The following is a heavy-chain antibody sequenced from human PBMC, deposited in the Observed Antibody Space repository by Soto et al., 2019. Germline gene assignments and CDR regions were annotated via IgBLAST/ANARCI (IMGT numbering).Heavy chain of an antibody. CDR3: MTAPGLNVLF. CDR2: LKSETDGGTA. Sequence: EVQLVESGGGLVKPGGSLRLSCVGSGFTFIDAWMSWVRQAPGKGLEWVGRLKSETDGGTADYAAPVEGRFNISRDDSTNTLYLQMNSLKSEDTAVYYCMTAPGLNVLFWGQGALVTVSS. CDR1: GFTFIDAW. V-gene: IGHV3-15*01. D-gene: IGHD3-16*01. J-gene: IGHJ4*02.